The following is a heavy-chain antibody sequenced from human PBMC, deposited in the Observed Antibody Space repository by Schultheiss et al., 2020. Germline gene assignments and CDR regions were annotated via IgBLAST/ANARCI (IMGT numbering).Heavy chain of an antibody. CDR1: GGSFSGYY. CDR3: ARAQSDLDPCLDY. J-gene: IGHJ4*02. CDR2: INHSGST. Sequence: SETLSLTCAVYGGSFSGYYWSWIRQPPGKGLEWIGEINHSGSTNYNPSLKSRVTISVDTSKNQFSLKLSSVTAADTAVYYCARAQSDLDPCLDYWGQGTLVTVS. V-gene: IGHV4-34*01.